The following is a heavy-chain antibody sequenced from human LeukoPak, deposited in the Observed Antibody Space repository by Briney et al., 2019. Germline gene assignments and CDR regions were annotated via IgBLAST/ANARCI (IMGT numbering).Heavy chain of an antibody. V-gene: IGHV3-48*01. CDR1: GFTFSTYS. CDR2: ISGSSSSSDGGAR. J-gene: IGHJ4*02. D-gene: IGHD2-2*01. Sequence: GGSLRLSCTASGFTFSTYSMNWVRQAPGRGLEWVSYISGSSSSSDGGARQYADSVKGRFTISRDNSKNTLYLQMNTLGVEDTAVYYCAGGLGYARSYWGQGTLVTVSS. CDR3: AGGLGYARSY.